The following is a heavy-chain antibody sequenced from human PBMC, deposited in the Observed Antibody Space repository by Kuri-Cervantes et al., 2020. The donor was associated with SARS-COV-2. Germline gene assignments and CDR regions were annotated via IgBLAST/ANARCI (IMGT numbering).Heavy chain of an antibody. V-gene: IGHV3-33*08. Sequence: GESLKISCAASGFTFSSYGMHWVRQAPGKGLEWVAVIWYGGSNKYYADSVKGRFTISRDNSKNTLYLQMNSLRAEDTAVYYCASGILYRWEGYFDYWGQGTLVTVSS. CDR1: GFTFSSYG. CDR2: IWYGGSNK. CDR3: ASGILYRWEGYFDY. D-gene: IGHD2-15*01. J-gene: IGHJ4*02.